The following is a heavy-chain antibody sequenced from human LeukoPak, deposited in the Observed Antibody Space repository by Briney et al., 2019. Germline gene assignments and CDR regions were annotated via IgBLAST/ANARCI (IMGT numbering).Heavy chain of an antibody. CDR3: NREGGDGDYTAFDL. J-gene: IGHJ3*01. D-gene: IGHD3-3*01. Sequence: GVSLRLSCAASGFIFSPYIMDWVRQAPGKGLEGIGRNRKKNSGYTTEYGAAVKGRFDVSRDDSNDSVFEQIKSLGTERTALYYCNREGGDGDYTAFDLWGQGTMVTVSS. V-gene: IGHV3-72*01. CDR2: NRKKNSGYTT. CDR1: GFIFSPYI.